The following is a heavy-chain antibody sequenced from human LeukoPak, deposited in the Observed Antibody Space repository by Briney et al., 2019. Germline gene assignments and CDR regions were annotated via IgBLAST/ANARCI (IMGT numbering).Heavy chain of an antibody. D-gene: IGHD2-2*01. V-gene: IGHV3-30*04. Sequence: PGRSLRLSRAASGFTFSSYAMHWVRQAPGKGLEWVAVISYDGSNKYYADSVKGRFTISRDNSKNTLYLQMNSLRAEDTAVYYCARDGGYCSSTSCYESDYWGQGTLVTVSS. CDR2: ISYDGSNK. CDR3: ARDGGYCSSTSCYESDY. CDR1: GFTFSSYA. J-gene: IGHJ4*02.